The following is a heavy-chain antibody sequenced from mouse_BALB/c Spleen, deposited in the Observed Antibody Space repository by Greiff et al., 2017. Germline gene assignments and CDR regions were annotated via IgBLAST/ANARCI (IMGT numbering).Heavy chain of an antibody. CDR2: INPGSGGT. D-gene: IGHD2-10*02. CDR3: ARWEYGNRYAMDY. V-gene: IGHV1-54*01. Sequence: QVQLQQSGAELVRPGTSVKVSCKASGYAFTNYLIEWVKQRPGQGLEWIGVINPGSGGTNYNEKFKGKATLTADKSSSTAYMQLSSLTSDDSAVYFCARWEYGNRYAMDYWGQGTSVTVSS. J-gene: IGHJ4*01. CDR1: GYAFTNYL.